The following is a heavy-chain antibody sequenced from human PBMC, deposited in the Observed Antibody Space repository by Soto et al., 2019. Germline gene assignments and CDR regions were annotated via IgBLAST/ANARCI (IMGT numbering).Heavy chain of an antibody. D-gene: IGHD3-22*01. CDR2: ISYDGSDK. J-gene: IGHJ4*02. CDR3: AKDAPYYYDSSGYYGPFDY. V-gene: IGHV3-30*18. Sequence: GGSLRLSCAASGFTFSSYGIHWVRQAPGKGLEWVALISYDGSDKYYADSVKGRFTISRDNSKNTLYLQMNSLRAEDTAMYYCAKDAPYYYDSSGYYGPFDYWGQGTLVTVSS. CDR1: GFTFSSYG.